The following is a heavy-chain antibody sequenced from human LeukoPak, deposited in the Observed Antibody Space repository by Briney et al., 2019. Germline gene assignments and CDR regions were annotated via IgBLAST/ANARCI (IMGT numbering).Heavy chain of an antibody. CDR1: GYTFTSYY. CDR2: INPSGGST. J-gene: IGHJ5*02. CDR3: ARDSGTNWFDP. Sequence: ASVKVSCKASGYTFTSYYMHWVRQAPGQGLEWMGIINPSGGSTSYAQKFQGRVTMTRDTSTRTVYMELSSLRSEDTAVYYCARDSGTNWFDPWGQGTLVTVSS. V-gene: IGHV1-46*01. D-gene: IGHD6-25*01.